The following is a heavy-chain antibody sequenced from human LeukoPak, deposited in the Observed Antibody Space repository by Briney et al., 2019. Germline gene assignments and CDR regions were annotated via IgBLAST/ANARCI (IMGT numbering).Heavy chain of an antibody. Sequence: GASVKVSCKASGGTFSSYAISWVRQAPGQGLEWMGRIIPIFGTANYAQKFQGRVTITTDESTSTAYMELSSLRSEDTAVYYCAGTSRRTAATHKNDYWGQGTLVTVSS. J-gene: IGHJ4*02. CDR2: IIPIFGTA. CDR3: AGTSRRTAATHKNDY. V-gene: IGHV1-69*05. D-gene: IGHD2-15*01. CDR1: GGTFSSYA.